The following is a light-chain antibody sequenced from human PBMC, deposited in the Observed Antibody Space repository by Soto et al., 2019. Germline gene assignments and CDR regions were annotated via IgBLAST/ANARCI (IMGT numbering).Light chain of an antibody. V-gene: IGKV1-5*03. CDR1: QSISNW. J-gene: IGKJ1*01. CDR3: QHYNSYST. CDR2: KAS. Sequence: DIQMTQSPSTLSASVGDRVTITCRASQSISNWLAWYQQKPGKAPKLLIYKASSLESGVPSRFSGSGSGTEFTLTISSLQPDDFATYDCQHYNSYSTFGQGTKVEIK.